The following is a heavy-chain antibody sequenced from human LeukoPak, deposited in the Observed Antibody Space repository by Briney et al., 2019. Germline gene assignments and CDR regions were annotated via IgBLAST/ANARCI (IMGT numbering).Heavy chain of an antibody. V-gene: IGHV1-46*01. CDR2: INPNGGST. CDR3: ARSGRYCSSTSCYVGNWFDP. CDR1: GYTFTSYY. D-gene: IGHD2-2*01. J-gene: IGHJ5*02. Sequence: GASVKVSCKASGYTFTSYYMHWVRQAPGQGLEWMGIINPNGGSTSYAQKFQGRVTMTRDTSTSTVYMELSSLRSEDTAVYYCARSGRYCSSTSCYVGNWFDPWGQGTLVTVSS.